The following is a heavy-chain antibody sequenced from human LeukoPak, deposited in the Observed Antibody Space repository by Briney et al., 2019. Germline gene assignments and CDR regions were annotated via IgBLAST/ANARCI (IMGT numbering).Heavy chain of an antibody. J-gene: IGHJ5*02. Sequence: ASVKVSCKASGYTFTRFGINWVRQAPGQGLEWMGWIGTYNGDTKYEQKNQGRVSLTMDTNTSTAYMELRNLRADDTALYFCAREAHMGPLGIGACFAPCGQGTLVTVSS. V-gene: IGHV1-18*01. CDR2: IGTYNGDT. CDR1: GYTFTRFG. D-gene: IGHD2-21*01. CDR3: AREAHMGPLGIGACFAP.